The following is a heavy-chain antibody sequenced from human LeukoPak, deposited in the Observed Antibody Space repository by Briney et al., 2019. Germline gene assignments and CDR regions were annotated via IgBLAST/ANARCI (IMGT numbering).Heavy chain of an antibody. CDR1: GGSISSSSYY. V-gene: IGHV4-39*07. D-gene: IGHD3-10*01. CDR2: IYYSGST. Sequence: SETLSLTCTVSGGSISSSSYYWGWIRQPPGKGLEWIGSIYYSGSTYYNPSLKSRVTISVDTSKNQFSLKLISVTAADTAVYYCARATGHLNYYGSWGFDYWGQGTLVTVSS. J-gene: IGHJ4*02. CDR3: ARATGHLNYYGSWGFDY.